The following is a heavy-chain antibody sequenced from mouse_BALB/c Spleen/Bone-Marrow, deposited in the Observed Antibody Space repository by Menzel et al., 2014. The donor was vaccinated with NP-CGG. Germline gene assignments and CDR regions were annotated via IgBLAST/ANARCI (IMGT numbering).Heavy chain of an antibody. Sequence: VQLKDSGPELVKPGASMKISCKASGYSFTGYTMNWVKQSHGKNLEWIGLINPYNGVINYNQKFKGKAIFTVDKSSSTAYMELLSLTSEDSAVYYCARFYYGSNYAMDYWGQGTSVTVSS. D-gene: IGHD1-1*01. CDR1: GYSFTGYT. J-gene: IGHJ4*01. CDR2: INPYNGVI. V-gene: IGHV1-18*01. CDR3: ARFYYGSNYAMDY.